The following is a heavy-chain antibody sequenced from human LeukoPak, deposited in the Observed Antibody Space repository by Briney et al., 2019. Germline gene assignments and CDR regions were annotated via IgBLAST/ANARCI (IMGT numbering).Heavy chain of an antibody. Sequence: EAGPTLLKPTQTLTLTFTFAGFSRSTSGVGVGWIRQPPGKAVELPALIYWDDDKSYSPSLKSRLTITKDTSKNQVVITMTNMDPVETATYYCAHSYYYDSSTGFHYWGQGTLVTVSS. CDR2: IYWDDDK. V-gene: IGHV2-5*02. CDR1: GFSRSTSGVG. CDR3: AHSYYYDSSTGFHY. D-gene: IGHD3-22*01. J-gene: IGHJ4*02.